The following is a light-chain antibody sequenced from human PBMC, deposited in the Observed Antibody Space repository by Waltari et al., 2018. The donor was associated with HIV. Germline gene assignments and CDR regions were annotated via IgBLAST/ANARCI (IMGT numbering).Light chain of an antibody. CDR2: HNS. CDR3: QVWDSSSDHVV. V-gene: IGLV3-21*04. Sequence: SFVLTQQPSMAVAPGKTDSITCGGNNIGSKTVHWYQQKAGQAPLLVLYHNSDRPSGIPERFSGSNSGNTATLTITRVGAGDEADYYCQVWDSSSDHVVFGGGTKLTIL. J-gene: IGLJ2*01. CDR1: NIGSKT.